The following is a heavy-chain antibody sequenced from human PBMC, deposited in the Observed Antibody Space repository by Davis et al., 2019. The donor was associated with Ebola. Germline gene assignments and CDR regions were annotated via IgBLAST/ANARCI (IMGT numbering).Heavy chain of an antibody. V-gene: IGHV2-5*02. CDR2: IYWDDDK. CDR3: AREGYNYCYDF. Sequence: SGPTLVKPTQTLTLTCTFSGFSFNVNEMAVGWIRQPPGKALEWLAVIYWDDDKRYSPSMRSRLTITKDTSKNLVVLAMTNVDPVDTATYYCAREGYNYCYDFWGQGALVTVSS. J-gene: IGHJ4*02. D-gene: IGHD5-24*01. CDR1: GFSFNVNEMA.